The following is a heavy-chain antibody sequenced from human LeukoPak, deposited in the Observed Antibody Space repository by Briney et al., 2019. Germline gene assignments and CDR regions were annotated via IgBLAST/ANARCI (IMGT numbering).Heavy chain of an antibody. D-gene: IGHD6-19*01. J-gene: IGHJ4*02. V-gene: IGHV3-7*01. CDR3: VGGSGWLPDF. CDR1: GFIFSTHW. CDR2: IKGDGTET. Sequence: GGSLRLSCAASGFIFSTHWMNWVRQAPGKGLEWVAIIKGDGTETLYVDSVKGRFTISRDKTKNSLDLQMKSLRAEDTAAYYFVGGSGWLPDFWGQGVLVTVSS.